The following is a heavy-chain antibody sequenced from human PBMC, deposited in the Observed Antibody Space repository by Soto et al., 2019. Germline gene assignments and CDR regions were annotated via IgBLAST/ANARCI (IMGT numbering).Heavy chain of an antibody. Sequence: GGSLRLSCAASGFTFSSYWMSWVRQAPGKGLEWVANIKQDGSEKYYVDSVKGRFTISRDNAKNSLYLQMNSLRAEDTAVYYCARDLYYDFWSGYYNINSEFDYWGQGTLVTVSS. V-gene: IGHV3-7*01. CDR2: IKQDGSEK. CDR3: ARDLYYDFWSGYYNINSEFDY. D-gene: IGHD3-3*01. J-gene: IGHJ4*02. CDR1: GFTFSSYW.